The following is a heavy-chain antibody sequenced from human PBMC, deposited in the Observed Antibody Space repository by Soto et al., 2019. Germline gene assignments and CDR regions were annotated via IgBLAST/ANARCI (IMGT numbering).Heavy chain of an antibody. J-gene: IGHJ6*02. CDR2: IWYDGSNK. CDR1: GFTFSSYG. D-gene: IGHD1-26*01. Sequence: GGSLRLSCAASGFTFSSYGMHWVRQAPGKGLEWVAVIWYDGSNKYYADSVKGRFTISRDNSKNTLYLQMNSLRAEDTAVYYCAKVGATSYYYGMDVWGQGTTVTVSS. CDR3: AKVGATSYYYGMDV. V-gene: IGHV3-33*06.